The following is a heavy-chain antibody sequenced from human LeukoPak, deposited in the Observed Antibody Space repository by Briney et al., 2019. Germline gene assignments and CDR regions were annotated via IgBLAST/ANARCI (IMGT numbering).Heavy chain of an antibody. CDR2: FDPEDGET. J-gene: IGHJ4*02. CDR3: ATNSGTVTHAYFVS. Sequence: GASVKVSRKVSGYTLSELSIHWVRQAPGKGLEWMGGFDPEDGETIYAQKFQGRVTMTEDTSTDTAYMELSSLRSEDTAVYYCATNSGTVTHAYFVSWGQGTLVTVSS. D-gene: IGHD3-10*01. CDR1: GYTLSELS. V-gene: IGHV1-24*01.